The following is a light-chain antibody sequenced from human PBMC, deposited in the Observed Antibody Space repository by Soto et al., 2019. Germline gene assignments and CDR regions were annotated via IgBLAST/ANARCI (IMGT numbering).Light chain of an antibody. CDR1: QNVSNN. CDR2: GAS. V-gene: IGKV3-15*01. Sequence: EILLTQSPASLSVFPGDKATLSCRASQNVSNNLAWYHQKPGQAPKPLIYGASTRATGVPARFSGSGSGTEFTLTISSLQSEDSATYYCQQYSSWPFTFGRGTKVAIE. J-gene: IGKJ3*01. CDR3: QQYSSWPFT.